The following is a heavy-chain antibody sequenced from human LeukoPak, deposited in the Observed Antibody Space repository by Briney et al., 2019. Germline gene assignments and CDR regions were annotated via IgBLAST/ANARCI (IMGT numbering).Heavy chain of an antibody. D-gene: IGHD3-10*01. Sequence: GGSLRLSCAASGFTFNNYTMSWVRQAPGKGLEWVSTISRSGGSTYYADSMKGRFIISRDNSKNTLYLQMNSLRVEDTAVYYCAKVLNYYGSGYFDYWGQGTLVTVSS. CDR1: GFTFNNYT. CDR3: AKVLNYYGSGYFDY. CDR2: ISRSGGST. J-gene: IGHJ4*02. V-gene: IGHV3-23*01.